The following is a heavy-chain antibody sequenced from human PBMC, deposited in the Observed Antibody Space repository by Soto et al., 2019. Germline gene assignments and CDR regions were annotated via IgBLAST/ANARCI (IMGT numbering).Heavy chain of an antibody. V-gene: IGHV3-33*01. CDR1: GFTFSSYG. J-gene: IGHJ6*03. D-gene: IGHD3-16*01. Sequence: QVQLVESGGGVVQPGRSLRLSCAASGFTFSSYGMHWVRQAPGKGLEWVAVIWYDGSNKYYADSVKGRFTLSIDNSKNTLYLQMKSLRAEDTSVYYCAGEVGEGFWPYYDYMDVWGKGTTVTVSS. CDR3: AGEVGEGFWPYYDYMDV. CDR2: IWYDGSNK.